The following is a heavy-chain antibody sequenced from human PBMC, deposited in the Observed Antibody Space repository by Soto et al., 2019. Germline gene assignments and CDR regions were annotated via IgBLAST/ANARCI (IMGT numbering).Heavy chain of an antibody. D-gene: IGHD3-3*01. CDR1: GGSISSSNW. V-gene: IGHV4-4*02. Sequence: QVQLQESGPGLVKPSGTLSLTCAVSGGSISSSNWWSWVRQPPGKGLEWIGEIYHSGSTNYNPSLKSQVTISVDKSKNQFSLKLSSVTAADTAVYYCARAAGGGYDFWSGSYYYYGMDVWGQGTTVTVSS. CDR3: ARAAGGGYDFWSGSYYYYGMDV. J-gene: IGHJ6*02. CDR2: IYHSGST.